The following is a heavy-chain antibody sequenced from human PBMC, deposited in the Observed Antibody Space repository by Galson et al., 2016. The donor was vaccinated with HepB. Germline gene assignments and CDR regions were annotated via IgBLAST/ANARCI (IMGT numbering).Heavy chain of an antibody. Sequence: SLRLSCATSGFTFSSYALHWVRQAPGKGLEWVAVISSDGRNTDYADSVKGRFTISRDNSQSTLHLDLDSLRVEDTAVYYCATFLDTSYDSVFYFDYWGQGTLVTVSS. D-gene: IGHD5-12*01. CDR1: GFTFSSYA. V-gene: IGHV3-30*04. J-gene: IGHJ4*02. CDR2: ISSDGRNT. CDR3: ATFLDTSYDSVFYFDY.